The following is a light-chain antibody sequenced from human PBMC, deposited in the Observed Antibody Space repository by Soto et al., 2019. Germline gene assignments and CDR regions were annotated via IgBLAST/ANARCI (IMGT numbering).Light chain of an antibody. Sequence: QSALTQPASVSGSPGQSITISCTGTSSDVGGYNYVSWYQQHPGKAPKLMIYDVNNRPSGVSNRFSGSKSGNTASRTISGLQAEDEADYYCSSYTSSTALEFGGGTKLTVL. CDR3: SSYTSSTALE. CDR2: DVN. CDR1: SSDVGGYNY. J-gene: IGLJ2*01. V-gene: IGLV2-14*03.